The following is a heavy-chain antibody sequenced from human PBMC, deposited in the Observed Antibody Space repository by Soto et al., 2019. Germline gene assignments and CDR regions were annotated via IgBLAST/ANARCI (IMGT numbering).Heavy chain of an antibody. CDR1: GYTFTSYV. Sequence: ASVKVSCKASGYTFTSYVISWVRQAPGQGLEWMGWISAYNGNTNYAQKLQGRVTMTTDTSTSTAYMELRSLRSDDTAVYYCARLSYYSDSSGFVVPGEGFPSPDYWGQ. D-gene: IGHD3-22*01. J-gene: IGHJ4*01. CDR3: ARLSYYSDSSGFVVPGEGFPSPDY. CDR2: ISAYNGNT. V-gene: IGHV1-18*01.